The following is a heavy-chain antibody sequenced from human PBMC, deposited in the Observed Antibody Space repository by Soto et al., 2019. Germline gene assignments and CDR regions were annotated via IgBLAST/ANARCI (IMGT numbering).Heavy chain of an antibody. CDR2: IYHTGST. J-gene: IGHJ4*02. D-gene: IGHD3-16*01. Sequence: QVQLQESGPGLVKPSETLSLTCSVSAGSLSNYYWTWIRQSPGKGLEWLGEIYHTGSTKYNRSLKSRFAISVDMSKTQFSLTLSSVTPADTAVYYCARGGRGSGLYFLYYFDLWGQGTLITVSS. CDR3: ARGGRGSGLYFLYYFDL. V-gene: IGHV4-59*01. CDR1: AGSLSNYY.